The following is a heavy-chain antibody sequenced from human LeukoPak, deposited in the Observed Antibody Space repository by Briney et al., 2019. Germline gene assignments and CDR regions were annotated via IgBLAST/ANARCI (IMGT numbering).Heavy chain of an antibody. CDR2: ITTSDGNT. D-gene: IGHD7-27*01. V-gene: IGHV3-23*01. Sequence: PGGSLRLSCAASGLTFSSYTMSWVRQAPGKGLEWVSTITTSDGNTYYADSVKGRFTVSRDNSENTLFLQMNSLRAEDTAVYYCAKDGGLWVSAHWGDSWGRGTLVTVSS. CDR3: AKDGGLWVSAHWGDS. J-gene: IGHJ4*02. CDR1: GLTFSSYT.